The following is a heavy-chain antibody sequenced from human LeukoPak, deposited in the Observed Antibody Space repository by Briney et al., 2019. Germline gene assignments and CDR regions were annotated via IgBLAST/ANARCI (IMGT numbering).Heavy chain of an antibody. Sequence: SETLSLTCAVYGGSFSGYYWSWIRQPPGKGLEWIGEINHSGSTNYNPSLKSRVTTSVDTSKNQFSLKLSSVTAADTAVYYCARGVAPDIVVVPAATRGLDYWGQGTLVTVSS. D-gene: IGHD2-2*01. J-gene: IGHJ4*02. V-gene: IGHV4-34*01. CDR1: GGSFSGYY. CDR2: INHSGST. CDR3: ARGVAPDIVVVPAATRGLDY.